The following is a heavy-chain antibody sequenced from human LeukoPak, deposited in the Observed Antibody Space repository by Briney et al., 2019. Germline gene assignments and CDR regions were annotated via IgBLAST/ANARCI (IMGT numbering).Heavy chain of an antibody. CDR3: AASPGY. J-gene: IGHJ4*02. Sequence: PGGSLRLSCAASGFTFNLYWVSWVRQAPGKGLEWVANIKPDGTEQYYVDSVKGRFTISRDNAKNSVYLQMNSLRAEDTAVYYCAASPGYWGQGTLVTVSS. CDR1: GFTFNLYW. V-gene: IGHV3-7*01. CDR2: IKPDGTEQ.